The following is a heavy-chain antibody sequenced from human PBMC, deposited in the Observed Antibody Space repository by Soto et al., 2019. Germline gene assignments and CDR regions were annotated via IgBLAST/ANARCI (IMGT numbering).Heavy chain of an antibody. CDR2: IDWDDDK. CDR3: ARIRGGYTYAPFDY. J-gene: IGHJ4*02. Sequence: SGPTRVNPTQTLTLTCTFSGFSLSTSGMCVSWIRQPPGKALEWLALIDWDDDKYYSTSLKTRLTISKDTSKNQVVLTMPNMDPVDTPTYYWARIRGGYTYAPFDYRGKGTRVTASS. CDR1: GFSLSTSGMC. V-gene: IGHV2-70*01. D-gene: IGHD5-12*01.